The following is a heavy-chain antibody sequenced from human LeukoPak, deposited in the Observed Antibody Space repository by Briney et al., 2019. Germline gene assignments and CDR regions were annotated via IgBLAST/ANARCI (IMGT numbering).Heavy chain of an antibody. CDR1: GFTFSSYS. V-gene: IGHV3-21*01. Sequence: GGSLRLSCAASGFTFSSYSMNWVRQAPGKGLEWVSSISSSSSYIYYADSVKGRFTISRDNAKNSLYLQMNSLRAEDTAVYYCARGETGDDLGPPGFWGQGTLVTVSS. CDR2: ISSSSSYI. D-gene: IGHD7-27*01. J-gene: IGHJ4*02. CDR3: ARGETGDDLGPPGF.